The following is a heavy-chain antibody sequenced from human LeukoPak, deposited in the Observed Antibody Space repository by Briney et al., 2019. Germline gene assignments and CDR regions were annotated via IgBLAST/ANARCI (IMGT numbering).Heavy chain of an antibody. J-gene: IGHJ6*03. CDR1: GYTFTGYY. CDR3: ARDPAYSSSWYVYYYYYMDV. CDR2: INPNSGGT. Sequence: ASVKVSCKASGYTFTGYYMHWVRQAPGQGLEWMGWINPNSGGTNYAQKFQGRVTMTRDTSISTAYMELSSLRSEDTAVYYCARDPAYSSSWYVYYYYYMDVWGKGTTVTVSS. V-gene: IGHV1-2*02. D-gene: IGHD6-13*01.